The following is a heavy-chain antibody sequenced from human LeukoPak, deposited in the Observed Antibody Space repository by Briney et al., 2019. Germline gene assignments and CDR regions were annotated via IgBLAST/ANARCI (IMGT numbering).Heavy chain of an antibody. J-gene: IGHJ1*01. CDR1: GFTFSSYA. V-gene: IGHV3-30*01. Sequence: GSLRLSCAASGFTFSSYAMHWVRQAPGKGLEWVAVISYDGSNKYYADSVKGRFTISRDNSKNTLYLQMNSLRAEDTAVYYCARDEGGQLVRAEYFQYWGQGTLVTVSS. CDR3: ARDEGGQLVRAEYFQY. D-gene: IGHD6-6*01. CDR2: ISYDGSNK.